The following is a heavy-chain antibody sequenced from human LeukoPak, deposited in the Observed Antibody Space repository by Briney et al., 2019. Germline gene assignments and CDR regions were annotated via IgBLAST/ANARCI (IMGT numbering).Heavy chain of an antibody. CDR1: GYTFTGYY. Sequence: ASVKVSCKASGYTFTGYYMHWVRQAPGQGLEWMGWINPNSGGTNYAQKFQGRVTMTRDTSISTAYMELSRLRSDDTAVYYCARDKPSLEQQLVYYYYGMDVWGQGTTVTVSS. V-gene: IGHV1-2*02. J-gene: IGHJ6*02. CDR2: INPNSGGT. D-gene: IGHD6-13*01. CDR3: ARDKPSLEQQLVYYYYGMDV.